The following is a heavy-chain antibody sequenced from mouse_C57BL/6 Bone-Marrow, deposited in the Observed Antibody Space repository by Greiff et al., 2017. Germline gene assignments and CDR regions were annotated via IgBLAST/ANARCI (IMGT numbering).Heavy chain of an antibody. V-gene: IGHV1-4*01. Sequence: VQLQQSGAELARPGASVKMSCKASGYTFTSYTMHWVKQRPGQGLEWIGYINPSSGYTKYNQKFKDKATLTADKSSSTAYMQLSSLTSEDSAVYYCARWGVYYWYIDVWGTGTTVTVSS. CDR3: ARWGVYYWYIDV. D-gene: IGHD1-1*01. CDR2: INPSSGYT. J-gene: IGHJ1*03. CDR1: GYTFTSYT.